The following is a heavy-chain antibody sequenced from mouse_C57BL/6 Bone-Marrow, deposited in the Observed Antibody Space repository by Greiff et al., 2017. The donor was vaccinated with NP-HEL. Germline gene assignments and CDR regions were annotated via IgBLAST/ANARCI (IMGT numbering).Heavy chain of an antibody. CDR2: IYPGSGST. J-gene: IGHJ4*01. Sequence: QVQLQQPGAELVKPGASVKMSCKASGYTFTSYWITWVKQRPGQGLEWIGDIYPGSGSTNYNEKFKSKATLTVDTSSSTAYMQLSSLTSEDSAVYYCARSDDYDDAMDYWGQVTSVTVSS. CDR1: GYTFTSYW. CDR3: ARSDDYDDAMDY. V-gene: IGHV1-55*01. D-gene: IGHD2-4*01.